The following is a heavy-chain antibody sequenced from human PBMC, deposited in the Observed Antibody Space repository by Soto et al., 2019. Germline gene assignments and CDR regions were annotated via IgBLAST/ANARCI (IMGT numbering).Heavy chain of an antibody. CDR3: ERHSSGYYYYGMDV. CDR2: IDPSDSYT. Sequence: PGESLKISCKGSGYSFTSYWISWVRQMPGKGLEWMGRIDPSDSYTNYSPSFQGHVTISDDKSISTAYLQWSSLKASDTAMYYCERHSSGYYYYGMDVWGQGTTVTVSS. V-gene: IGHV5-10-1*01. D-gene: IGHD3-22*01. J-gene: IGHJ6*02. CDR1: GYSFTSYW.